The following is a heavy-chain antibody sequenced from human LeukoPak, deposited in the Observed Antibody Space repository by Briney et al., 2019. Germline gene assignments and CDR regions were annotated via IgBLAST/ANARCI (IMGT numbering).Heavy chain of an antibody. D-gene: IGHD6-19*01. V-gene: IGHV1-69*04. CDR3: ARADIAVAAKSWYFDY. CDR2: IIPILGIA. CDR1: GGTFSSYA. Sequence: SVKVCCKASGGTFSSYAISWVRQAPGQGLEWMGRIIPILGIANYAQKFQGRVTITADKSTSTAYMELSSLRSEDTAVYYCARADIAVAAKSWYFDYWGQGTLVTVSS. J-gene: IGHJ4*02.